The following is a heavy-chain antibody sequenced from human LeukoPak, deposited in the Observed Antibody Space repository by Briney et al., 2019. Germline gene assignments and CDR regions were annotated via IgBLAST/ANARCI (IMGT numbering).Heavy chain of an antibody. CDR1: GGSFSSQY. D-gene: IGHD2-8*02. J-gene: IGHJ5*02. Sequence: PSETLSLTCNVSGGSFSSQYWSWIRQPPGKGLEWIGYIYHSGSTNYNPSIKSRVTISVDPSKNQFSLRLSSVTAADTAVYYCAIWRHESTGHSCFDPWGQGTLVTVSS. CDR3: AIWRHESTGHSCFDP. CDR2: IYHSGST. V-gene: IGHV4-59*11.